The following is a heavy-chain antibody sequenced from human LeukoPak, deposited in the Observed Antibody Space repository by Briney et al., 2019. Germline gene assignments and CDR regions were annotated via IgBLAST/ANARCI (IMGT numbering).Heavy chain of an antibody. CDR1: GFTFSSYG. V-gene: IGHV3-23*01. D-gene: IGHD6-13*01. Sequence: GGSLRLSCAASGFTFSSYGMSWVRQAPGEGLEWVSAISASGGSTYYADSVKGRFTISRDNSKNTLYLKMNSLRAEDTAVYYCAKRGGMYPAHYFDYWGQGTLVTVSS. J-gene: IGHJ4*02. CDR2: ISASGGST. CDR3: AKRGGMYPAHYFDY.